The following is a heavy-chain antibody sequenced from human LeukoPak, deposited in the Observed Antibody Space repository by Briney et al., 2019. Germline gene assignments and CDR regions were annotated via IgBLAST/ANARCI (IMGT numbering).Heavy chain of an antibody. V-gene: IGHV3-23*01. CDR3: AKGIRAAAGTNDRAVAILRGYYFDY. CDR1: GFTFSSYG. J-gene: IGHJ4*02. D-gene: IGHD6-13*01. CDR2: ISGSGGST. Sequence: PGGSLRLSCAASGFTFSSYGMSWVRQAPGKGLEWVSAISGSGGSTYYADSVKGRFTISRDNSKNTLYLQMNSLRAEDTAVYYCAKGIRAAAGTNDRAVAILRGYYFDYWGQGTLVTVSS.